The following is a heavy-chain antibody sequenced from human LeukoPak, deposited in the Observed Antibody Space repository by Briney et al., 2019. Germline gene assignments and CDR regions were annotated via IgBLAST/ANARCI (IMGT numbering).Heavy chain of an antibody. CDR3: ARDEGYDGSYSTY. CDR1: GGTFSSYA. CDR2: IIPTFGIA. Sequence: GASVKVSCKASGGTFSSYAISWVRQAPGQGLEWMGRIIPTFGIANYAQKFQGRVTITADKSTSTAYMELSSLRSEDTAVYYCARDEGYDGSYSTYWGQGTLVTVSS. V-gene: IGHV1-69*04. J-gene: IGHJ4*02. D-gene: IGHD1-26*01.